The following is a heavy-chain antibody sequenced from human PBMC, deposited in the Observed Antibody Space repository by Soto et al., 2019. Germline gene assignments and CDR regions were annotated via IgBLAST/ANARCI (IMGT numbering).Heavy chain of an antibody. CDR1: GYTFTNYG. Sequence: QVQLVQSGAEVKKPGASVKVSCKASGYTFTNYGINWVRQAPGQGLEWLGWISTYNGNTNYAQKLQGRVTMTTDASASTAYVEVRSLRSDDTAVYYCARDLNDYWGQGTLVTVSS. J-gene: IGHJ4*02. CDR2: ISTYNGNT. V-gene: IGHV1-18*01. CDR3: ARDLNDY.